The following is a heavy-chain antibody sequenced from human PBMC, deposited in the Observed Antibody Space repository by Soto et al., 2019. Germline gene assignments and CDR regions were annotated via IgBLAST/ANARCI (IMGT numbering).Heavy chain of an antibody. CDR2: ISSNGQGI. CDR3: AKDRDYPRDGFHY. J-gene: IGHJ4*02. Sequence: EVQLLESGGGLVQPGGSLRLSCAASGFTFSSYAMSWVRQAPGKGLEWVSAISSNGQGIYYADSVRGRFTISRDNSRNTVFLHMDSLRAEDTAVYYCAKDRDYPRDGFHYWGQGTLVTVSS. CDR1: GFTFSSYA. D-gene: IGHD4-17*01. V-gene: IGHV3-23*01.